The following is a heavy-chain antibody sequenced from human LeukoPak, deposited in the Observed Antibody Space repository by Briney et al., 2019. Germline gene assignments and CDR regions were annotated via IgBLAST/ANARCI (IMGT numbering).Heavy chain of an antibody. CDR1: GFTFGSYG. D-gene: IGHD2-2*01. V-gene: IGHV3-30*18. Sequence: GGSLRLSCAASGFTFGSYGMHWVRQAPGKGLEWVAVISYDRSNKYYADSVKGRFTISRDNSKNTLYLQMNSLRAEDTAVYYCAKEVIVVVPAATLYYYYYYMDVWGKGTTVTVSS. J-gene: IGHJ6*03. CDR2: ISYDRSNK. CDR3: AKEVIVVVPAATLYYYYYYMDV.